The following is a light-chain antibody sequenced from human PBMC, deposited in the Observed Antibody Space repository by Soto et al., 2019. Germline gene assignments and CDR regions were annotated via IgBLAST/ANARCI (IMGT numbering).Light chain of an antibody. CDR1: SSDVGAYDY. J-gene: IGLJ3*02. V-gene: IGLV2-8*01. CDR3: RSFPANDNVV. Sequence: QSALTQPPSASGSPGQSVTISCTGTSSDVGAYDYVCWYQQHPGKAPKLMIYEVNKRPSGVPDRFSGSKSGNTASLTVSGLQAGDEADYNCRSFPANDNVVFGGGTTLTVL. CDR2: EVN.